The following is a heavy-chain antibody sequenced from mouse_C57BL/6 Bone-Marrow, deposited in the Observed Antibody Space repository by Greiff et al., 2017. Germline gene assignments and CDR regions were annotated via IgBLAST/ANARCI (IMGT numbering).Heavy chain of an antibody. CDR3: ATRTGARGAMDY. D-gene: IGHD3-3*01. CDR2: INPGSGGT. Sequence: QVQLQQSGAELVRPGTSVKVSCKASGYAFTNYLIEWVKQRPGQGLEWIGVINPGSGGTNYNEKLKGKATLTADKSSSTAYMQLSSLTSEDSAVYFCATRTGARGAMDYWGQGTSVTVSS. J-gene: IGHJ4*01. V-gene: IGHV1-54*01. CDR1: GYAFTNYL.